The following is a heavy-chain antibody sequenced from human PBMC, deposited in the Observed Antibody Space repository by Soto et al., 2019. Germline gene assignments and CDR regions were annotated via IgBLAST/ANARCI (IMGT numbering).Heavy chain of an antibody. Sequence: GASVKVSCKASGYTFTSYYMHWVRQAPGQGLEWMGIINPSGGSTSYAQKFQGRVTMTRDTSTSTVYMELSSLRSEDTAVYYCARGYIVVVTAIMNIDYWGQGTLVTV. D-gene: IGHD2-21*02. CDR3: ARGYIVVVTAIMNIDY. J-gene: IGHJ4*02. V-gene: IGHV1-46*01. CDR2: INPSGGST. CDR1: GYTFTSYY.